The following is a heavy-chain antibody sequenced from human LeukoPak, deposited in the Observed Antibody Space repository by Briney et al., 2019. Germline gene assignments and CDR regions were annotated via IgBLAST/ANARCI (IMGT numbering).Heavy chain of an antibody. CDR1: GYTFTGYY. CDR3: ARGRRFLEWFDY. J-gene: IGHJ4*02. V-gene: IGHV1-2*04. CDR2: INPNSGGT. D-gene: IGHD3-3*01. Sequence: ASVKVSCKGSGYTFTGYYMHWVRQAPGQGLEWMGWINPNSGGTNYAQKFQGWVTMTRDTSISTAYMELSRLRSDDTAVYYCARGRRFLEWFDYWGQGTLVTVSS.